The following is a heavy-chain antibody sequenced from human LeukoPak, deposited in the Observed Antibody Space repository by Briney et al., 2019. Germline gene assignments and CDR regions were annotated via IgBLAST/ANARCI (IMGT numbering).Heavy chain of an antibody. V-gene: IGHV3-30-3*02. CDR1: GFTFSSYA. CDR2: ISYDGSNK. J-gene: IGHJ4*02. CDR3: ASAMRQLWLQLDY. Sequence: PGGSLRLSCAASGFTFSSYAMHWVRQAPGKGLEWVAVISYDGSNKYYADSVKGRFTISRDNSKNTLYLQMNSLRAEDTAVYYCASAMRQLWLQLDYWGQGTLVAVSS. D-gene: IGHD5-18*01.